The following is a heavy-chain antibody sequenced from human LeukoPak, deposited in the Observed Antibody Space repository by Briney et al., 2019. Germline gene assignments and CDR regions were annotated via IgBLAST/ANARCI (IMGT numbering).Heavy chain of an antibody. V-gene: IGHV1-46*03. J-gene: IGHJ4*02. CDR3: ARHYGSGTDGLDY. D-gene: IGHD3-10*01. Sequence: ASVKVSCKASGYTFTSYYMHWVRQAPGQGLEWMAKINPVNGRTSDAQEFQGRFTLTRDTSTSTFYMELSSLRSEDTAVYYCARHYGSGTDGLDYWGQGTLVTVSS. CDR2: INPVNGRT. CDR1: GYTFTSYY.